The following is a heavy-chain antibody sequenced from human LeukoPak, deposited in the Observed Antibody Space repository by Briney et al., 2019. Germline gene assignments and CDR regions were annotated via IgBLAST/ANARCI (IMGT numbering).Heavy chain of an antibody. J-gene: IGHJ6*02. CDR1: GYTSTSYY. Sequence: ASVKVSCKASGYTSTSYYMHWVRQAPGQGLEWMGIINPSGGSTSYAQKFQGRVTMTRDTSTSTVYMELSSLRSEDTAVYYCARSGAAAINYYYYGMDVWGQGTTVTVSS. D-gene: IGHD6-13*01. CDR2: INPSGGST. V-gene: IGHV1-46*01. CDR3: ARSGAAAINYYYYGMDV.